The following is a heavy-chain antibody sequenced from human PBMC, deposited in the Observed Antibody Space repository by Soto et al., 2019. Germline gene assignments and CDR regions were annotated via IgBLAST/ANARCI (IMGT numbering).Heavy chain of an antibody. CDR3: ARAAGLVLRFLEWLPNPYYYGMDV. D-gene: IGHD3-3*01. J-gene: IGHJ6*02. Sequence: ASVKVSCKASGYTFTGYYMHWVRQAPGQGLEWMGWINPNSGGTNYAQKFQGWVTMTRDTSISTAYMELSRLRSDDTAVYYCARAAGLVLRFLEWLPNPYYYGMDVWGQGTTVTVSS. V-gene: IGHV1-2*04. CDR1: GYTFTGYY. CDR2: INPNSGGT.